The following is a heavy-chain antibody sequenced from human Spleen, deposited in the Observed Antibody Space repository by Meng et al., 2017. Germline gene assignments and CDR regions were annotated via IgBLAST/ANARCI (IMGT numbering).Heavy chain of an antibody. CDR3: ARVPLSDIVVVVAATPISWFDP. CDR2: IKQDGSEK. Sequence: GGSLRLSCAASGFTFSSYWMSWVRQAPGKGLEWVANIKQDGSEKYYVDSVKGRFTISRDNAKNSLYLQMNSLRAEDTAVYYCARVPLSDIVVVVAATPISWFDPWGQGTLVTVSS. V-gene: IGHV3-7*01. CDR1: GFTFSSYW. D-gene: IGHD2-15*01. J-gene: IGHJ5*02.